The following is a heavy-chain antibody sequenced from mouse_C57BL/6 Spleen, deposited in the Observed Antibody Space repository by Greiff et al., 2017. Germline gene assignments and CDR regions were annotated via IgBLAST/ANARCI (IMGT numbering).Heavy chain of an antibody. CDR2: INPGSGGT. CDR3: ARLDPSWFAY. J-gene: IGHJ3*01. CDR1: GYAFTNYL. V-gene: IGHV1-54*01. Sequence: QVQLQQSGAELVRPGTSVKVSCKASGYAFTNYLIEWVKQRPGQGLEWIGVINPGSGGTNYNEKFKGKATLTADKSSSTAYMQLSSLTSEDSAVYFCARLDPSWFAYWGQGTLVTVSA.